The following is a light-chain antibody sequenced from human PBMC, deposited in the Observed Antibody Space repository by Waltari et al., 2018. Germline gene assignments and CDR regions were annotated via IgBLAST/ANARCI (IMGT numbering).Light chain of an antibody. CDR1: TPNIGTNT. Sequence: QSVLTQPPSTSGTPGQTVTIPCSGSTPNIGTNTVTWYQLLPGTAPKTVIFANYPRPSGVPDRFSASKSGTSASLVISGLQSEDEADYFCATWDDSLSGRVFGGETKVTVL. CDR2: ANY. V-gene: IGLV1-44*01. J-gene: IGLJ3*02. CDR3: ATWDDSLSGRV.